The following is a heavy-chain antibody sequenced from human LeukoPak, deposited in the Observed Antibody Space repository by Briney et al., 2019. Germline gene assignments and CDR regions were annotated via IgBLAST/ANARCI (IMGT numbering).Heavy chain of an antibody. D-gene: IGHD3-22*01. J-gene: IGHJ1*01. Sequence: SETLSLTCTVSGGSISSYYWSWIRQPPGKGLEWIGYIYYSGSTNYNPSLKSRVTISVDTSKNQFSLNLNSVTGADTAGYYCARLVYSGMSMIVVVPALHPWGRGARVSVSS. CDR3: ARLVYSGMSMIVVVPALHP. V-gene: IGHV4-59*01. CDR2: IYYSGST. CDR1: GGSISSYY.